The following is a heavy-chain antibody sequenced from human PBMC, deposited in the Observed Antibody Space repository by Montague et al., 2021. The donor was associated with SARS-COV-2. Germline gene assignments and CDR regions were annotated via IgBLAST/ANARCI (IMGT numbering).Heavy chain of an antibody. CDR1: GFSLSTSGMC. CDR2: IDWDDGK. Sequence: PALVKPTQTLTLTCTFSGFSLSTSGMCVSWIRQPPGKALEWLARIDWDDGKYYSTSLKTRLTISKDTSKNQVVLTMTNMDPVDTATYYCARILATVNAFDIWGQGTMVTVSS. D-gene: IGHD4-17*01. CDR3: ARILATVNAFDI. V-gene: IGHV2-70*11. J-gene: IGHJ3*02.